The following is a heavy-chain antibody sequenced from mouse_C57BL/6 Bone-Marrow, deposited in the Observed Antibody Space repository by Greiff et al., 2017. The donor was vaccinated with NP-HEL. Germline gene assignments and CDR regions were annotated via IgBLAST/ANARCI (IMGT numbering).Heavy chain of an antibody. CDR1: GYTFTSYW. CDR2: IDPSDSYT. V-gene: IGHV1-69*01. J-gene: IGHJ1*03. Sequence: QVQLQQPGAELVMPGASVKLSCKASGYTFTSYWMHWVTQRPGQGLEWIGEIDPSDSYTNSNQKFTGKSTLTVDKSSSTAYMQLSSLTSEDSAVYYCASEDGSSYWYFDGWGTGTTVTVSS. D-gene: IGHD1-1*01. CDR3: ASEDGSSYWYFDG.